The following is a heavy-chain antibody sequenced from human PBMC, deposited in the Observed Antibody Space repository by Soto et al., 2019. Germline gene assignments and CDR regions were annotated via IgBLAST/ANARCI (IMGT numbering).Heavy chain of an antibody. CDR2: INHSGST. CDR3: ARGKQLVTHYYYYYGMDV. V-gene: IGHV4-34*01. J-gene: IGHJ6*02. Sequence: PSETLSLTCAVYGGSFSGYYWSWIRQPPGKGLEWIGEINHSGSTNYNPSLKSRVTISVDTSKNQFSLKLSSVTAADTVVYYCARGKQLVTHYYYYYGMDVWGQGTTVTVSS. D-gene: IGHD6-13*01. CDR1: GGSFSGYY.